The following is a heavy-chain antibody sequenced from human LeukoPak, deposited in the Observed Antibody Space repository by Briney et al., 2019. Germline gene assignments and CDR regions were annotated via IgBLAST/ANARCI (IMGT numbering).Heavy chain of an antibody. CDR1: GFTLSTYA. J-gene: IGHJ6*02. CDR2: VSGSDGST. CDR3: AKASYVVYYGMDV. D-gene: IGHD2-21*01. Sequence: GGSLRLSCAASGFTLSTYAMTWVRQAPGKGLEWVSTVSGSDGSTYYADSVKGRFTISRDHSKNTLLLQMNSLRVEDTAIYYCAKASYVVYYGMDVWGQGTTVTVSS. V-gene: IGHV3-23*01.